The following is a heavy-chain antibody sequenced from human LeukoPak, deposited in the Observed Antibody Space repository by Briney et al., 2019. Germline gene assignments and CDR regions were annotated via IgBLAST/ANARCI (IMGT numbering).Heavy chain of an antibody. Sequence: SETLSLTCTVSGGSISSSSYYWGWIRQPPGKGLEWIGSIYYSGSTYYNPSLKSRVTISVDTSKNQFSLKLSSVTAADTAVYYCARHIPDVTMIVVSPDAFDIWGQGTMVTVSS. J-gene: IGHJ3*02. V-gene: IGHV4-39*07. CDR2: IYYSGST. CDR1: GGSISSSSYY. D-gene: IGHD3-22*01. CDR3: ARHIPDVTMIVVSPDAFDI.